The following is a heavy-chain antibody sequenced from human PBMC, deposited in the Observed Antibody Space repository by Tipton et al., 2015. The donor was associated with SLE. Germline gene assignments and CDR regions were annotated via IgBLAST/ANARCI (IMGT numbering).Heavy chain of an antibody. CDR2: IRYDGSNK. Sequence: SLRLSCAASGFTFSSYVMHWVRQAPGKGLEWVAFIRYDGSNKDYADSVKGRFTISRDNAKNSLYLQMNSLRAEDTAVYYCARLLNYYDSSGPDAFDIWGQGTMVTVSS. J-gene: IGHJ3*02. CDR1: GFTFSSYV. V-gene: IGHV3-33*01. CDR3: ARLLNYYDSSGPDAFDI. D-gene: IGHD3-22*01.